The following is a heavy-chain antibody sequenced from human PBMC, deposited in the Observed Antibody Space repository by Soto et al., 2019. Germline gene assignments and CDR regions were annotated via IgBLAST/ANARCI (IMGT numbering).Heavy chain of an antibody. CDR2: ITDTGST. J-gene: IGHJ6*02. Sequence: SETLSLTCAVYGGSLSDYHWRWIRQSPGKGLEWIGEITDTGSTNYNVFLKSRVTISVDTSKNQFSLKLSSVTVADTAVYYCARTESRSYYYSGMDVWGQGTTVTVSS. CDR3: ARTESRSYYYSGMDV. V-gene: IGHV4-34*01. D-gene: IGHD3-16*01. CDR1: GGSLSDYH.